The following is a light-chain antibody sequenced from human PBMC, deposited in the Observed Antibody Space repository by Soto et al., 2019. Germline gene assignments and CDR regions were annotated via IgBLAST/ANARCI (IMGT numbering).Light chain of an antibody. J-gene: IGKJ5*01. CDR1: QDIGRY. CDR2: AAS. CDR3: QQLYSYSS. Sequence: DIQLTQSPSFVSASVGERVTITCRASQDIGRYLAWYQQKPGEAPKLLISAASPLQSGVPSRFSGSGSGTEFTFTISCLLPEDFATYYCQQLYSYSSFGQGTRLETK. V-gene: IGKV1-9*01.